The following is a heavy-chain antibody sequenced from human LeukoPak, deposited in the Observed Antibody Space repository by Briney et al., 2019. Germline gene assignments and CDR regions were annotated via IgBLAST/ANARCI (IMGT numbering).Heavy chain of an antibody. D-gene: IGHD1-26*01. CDR1: GGTFSSYA. CDR2: IIPNYGTA. J-gene: IGHJ6*02. CDR3: ARGGTYYYYGMDV. V-gene: IGHV1-69*05. Sequence: ASVKVSCKASGGTFSSYAISWVRQAPGQGLEWMGGIIPNYGTANYAQKFQGRVTMTRDTSTTTVYMELGSLRSEDTAIYYCARGGTYYYYGMDVWGQGTTVTVSS.